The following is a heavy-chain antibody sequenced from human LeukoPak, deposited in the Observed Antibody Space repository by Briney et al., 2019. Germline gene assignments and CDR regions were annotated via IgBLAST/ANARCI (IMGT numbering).Heavy chain of an antibody. Sequence: PGRSLRLSCAASGFTFSSYAMHWVRQAPGKGLEWVANIKQDGSEKYYVDSVKGRFTISRDNAKNSLYLQMNSLRAEDTAVYYCARDDSDWYSSSWTLDYWGQGTLVTVSS. J-gene: IGHJ4*02. D-gene: IGHD6-13*01. V-gene: IGHV3-7*01. CDR3: ARDDSDWYSSSWTLDY. CDR2: IKQDGSEK. CDR1: GFTFSSYA.